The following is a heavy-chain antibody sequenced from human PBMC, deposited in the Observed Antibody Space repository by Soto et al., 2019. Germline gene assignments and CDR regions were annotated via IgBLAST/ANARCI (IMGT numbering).Heavy chain of an antibody. CDR3: AGGKYDFWSGYYNPYGMDV. Sequence: SETLSLTCAVYGGSFSDYYWSWIRQPPGKGLEWIGEINHSGSTHYSPFVKSRVTISVDTSKNQFSLKLSSVTAADTAVYYCAGGKYDFWSGYYNPYGMDVWGQGTTVTVS. V-gene: IGHV4-34*01. J-gene: IGHJ6*02. D-gene: IGHD3-3*01. CDR1: GGSFSDYY. CDR2: INHSGST.